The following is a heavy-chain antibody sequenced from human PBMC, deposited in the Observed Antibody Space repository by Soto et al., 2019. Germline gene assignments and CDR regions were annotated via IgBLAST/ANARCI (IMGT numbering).Heavy chain of an antibody. V-gene: IGHV3-66*04. D-gene: IGHD2-21*01. CDR2: LYPGPGT. CDR3: ARQCGGDCSNAFPL. CDR1: GFSVSTNF. J-gene: IGHJ3*01. Sequence: EEELVESGGGLVRPGGSLRLSCAVSGFSVSTNFMNWVRQAPGKEPQWVAVLYPGPGTYYADSVKGRFIISRDDSTNTLFLHLTNMRAEDTAVYYSARQCGGDCSNAFPLWGQGTMVTVSS.